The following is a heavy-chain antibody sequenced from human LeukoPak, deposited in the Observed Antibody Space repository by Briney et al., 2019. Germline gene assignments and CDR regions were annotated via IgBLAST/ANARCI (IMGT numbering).Heavy chain of an antibody. CDR2: ISAYNGNT. CDR1: GYIFTSYG. V-gene: IGHV1-18*01. CDR3: ARDRVAVAAPDY. J-gene: IGHJ4*02. D-gene: IGHD6-19*01. Sequence: ASVKVSCKASGYIFTSYGISWVRQAPGQGLEWMGWISAYNGNTNYAQNLQNRVTMTTDTSTSTVYMELRSLRSDDTAVYYCARDRVAVAAPDYWGQGTLVTVSS.